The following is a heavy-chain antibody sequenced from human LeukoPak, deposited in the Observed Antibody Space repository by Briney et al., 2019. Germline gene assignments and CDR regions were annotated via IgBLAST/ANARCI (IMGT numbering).Heavy chain of an antibody. J-gene: IGHJ4*02. CDR1: GYSFTNYW. V-gene: IGHV5-51*01. CDR3: TLAGVATDY. CDR2: IYPGDPDT. Sequence: GESLKISCKGSGYSFTNYWIGWVRQMPGKGLEWVGMIYPGDPDTRYSPSFKGQVTISADKSITTAYLQWSSLKASDTAMYYCTLAGVATDYWDQGTLVTVSS. D-gene: IGHD3-16*01.